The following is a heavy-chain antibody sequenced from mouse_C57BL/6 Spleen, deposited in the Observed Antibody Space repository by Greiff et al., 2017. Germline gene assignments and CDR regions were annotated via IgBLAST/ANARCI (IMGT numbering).Heavy chain of an antibody. D-gene: IGHD2-2*01. CDR2: INYDGSST. Sequence: EVMLVESEGGLVQPGSSMKLSCTASGFTFSDYYMAWVRQVPEKGLEWVANINYDGSSTYYLDSLKSRFIISRDNAKNILYLQMSSLKSEDTATYYCAREGGGYYDAMDYWGQGTSVTVSS. J-gene: IGHJ4*01. V-gene: IGHV5-16*01. CDR3: AREGGGYYDAMDY. CDR1: GFTFSDYY.